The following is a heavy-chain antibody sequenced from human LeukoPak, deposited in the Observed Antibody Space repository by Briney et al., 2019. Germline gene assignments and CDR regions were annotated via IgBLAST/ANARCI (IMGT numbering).Heavy chain of an antibody. CDR1: GLTFGDYA. CDR2: ISSSGRDT. J-gene: IGHJ4*02. CDR3: AKIPPGYCSAGSCYLDY. Sequence: PGGSLRLSCAASGLTFGDYAMSWVRQAPGKGLEWVSTISSSGRDTYYADSVKGRFTISRDNSKNTLYLQMNSLRAEDTAGFYWAKIPPGYCSAGSCYLDYWGQGTLVTVSS. D-gene: IGHD2-15*01. V-gene: IGHV3-23*01.